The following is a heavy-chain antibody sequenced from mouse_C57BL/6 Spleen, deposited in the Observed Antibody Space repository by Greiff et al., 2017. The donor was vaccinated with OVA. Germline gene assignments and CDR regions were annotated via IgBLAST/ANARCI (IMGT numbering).Heavy chain of an antibody. Sequence: QVQLQESEAELVKPGASVKISCTASGYTFTDYTIHWVKQRPEQGLEWIGYIYPNDGGTNYNQKFKGKATLTADKSSSTAYMQLNSLTSEDSAVYVCASGSLAVYAMDYWGQGTSVTVSS. CDR2: IYPNDGGT. CDR1: GYTFTDYT. CDR3: ASGSLAVYAMDY. V-gene: IGHV1-78*01. J-gene: IGHJ4*01. D-gene: IGHD6-2*01.